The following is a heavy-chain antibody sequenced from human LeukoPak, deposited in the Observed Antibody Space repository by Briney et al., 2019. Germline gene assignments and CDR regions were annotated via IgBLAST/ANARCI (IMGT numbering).Heavy chain of an antibody. CDR2: IRYDGSNK. V-gene: IGHV3-30*02. CDR1: GFTFSSYG. D-gene: IGHD3-22*01. CDR3: AKNNYYDSSGYKPNDAFDI. J-gene: IGHJ3*02. Sequence: PGGSLRLSCAASGFTFSSYGMHWVRQAPGKELEWVAFIRYDGSNKYYADSVKGRFTISRDNSKNTLYLQMNSLRAEDTAVYYCAKNNYYDSSGYKPNDAFDIWGQGTMVTVSS.